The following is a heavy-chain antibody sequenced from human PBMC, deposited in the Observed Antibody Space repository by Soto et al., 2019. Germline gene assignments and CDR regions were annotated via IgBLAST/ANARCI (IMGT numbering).Heavy chain of an antibody. Sequence: GGSLRLSCAASGFTFSNAWMSWVRQAPGKGLEWVGRIKSKTDGGTTDYAAPAKGRFTISRDDSKNTLYLQMNSLKTEDTAVYYCTTESLYDFWSGSSDYWGQGTLVTVSS. CDR3: TTESLYDFWSGSSDY. V-gene: IGHV3-15*01. CDR2: IKSKTDGGTT. J-gene: IGHJ4*02. D-gene: IGHD3-3*01. CDR1: GFTFSNAW.